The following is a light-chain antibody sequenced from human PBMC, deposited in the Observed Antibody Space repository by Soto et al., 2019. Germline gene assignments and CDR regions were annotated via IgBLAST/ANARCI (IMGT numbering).Light chain of an antibody. Sequence: EIVLTQSPGTLSFSPGERSTLCFITSQSVTTSYLAWYQQKPGQAPRLLIYGTSNRATGIPDRFSGSVSATDATLTIIILEPEDFAVYYCHQYGDSPQTFGQGTKVDI. CDR3: HQYGDSPQT. CDR2: GTS. V-gene: IGKV3-20*01. CDR1: QSVTTSY. J-gene: IGKJ1*01.